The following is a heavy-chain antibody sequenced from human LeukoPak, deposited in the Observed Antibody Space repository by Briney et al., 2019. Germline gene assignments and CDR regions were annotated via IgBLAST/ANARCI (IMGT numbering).Heavy chain of an antibody. J-gene: IGHJ5*02. CDR1: GYTFTSNY. V-gene: IGHV1-46*01. CDR2: IHPRDGST. Sequence: GASVTVSCKASGYTFTSNYIHWVRQAPGQGLEWMGMIHPRDGSTSYAQKFQGRVTMTRDTSTSTVYMELSSLRSEDTAVYYCARGLRYYDMYGPWGQGTLVTVSS. CDR3: ARGLRYYDMYGP. D-gene: IGHD3-22*01.